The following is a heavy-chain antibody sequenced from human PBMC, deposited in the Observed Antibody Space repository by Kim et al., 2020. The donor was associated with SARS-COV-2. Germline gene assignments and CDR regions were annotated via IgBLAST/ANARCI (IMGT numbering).Heavy chain of an antibody. CDR2: IIPNSGGS. Sequence: ASVKVSCKASGYSFTGYYMHWVRQAPGQGLEWMGWIIPNSGGSNYAQQFQGRVTMTRDTSISTAYMELSRLRSDDTALYYCARVGGLMGYCCSTSCYTPLGYVVNCGRGTLVSVSS. CDR1: GYSFTGYY. V-gene: IGHV1-2*02. D-gene: IGHD2-2*02. CDR3: ARVGGLMGYCCSTSCYTPLGYVVN. J-gene: IGHJ2*01.